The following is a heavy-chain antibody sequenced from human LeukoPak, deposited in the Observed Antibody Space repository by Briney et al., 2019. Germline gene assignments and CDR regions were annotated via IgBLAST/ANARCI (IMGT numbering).Heavy chain of an antibody. CDR2: IVGHSDNT. V-gene: IGHV3-23*01. D-gene: IGHD1-26*01. CDR1: GFTFNIYD. CDR3: AKDTDAITWHQGGGLNFDS. J-gene: IGHJ4*02. Sequence: GGSLRLSCAASGFTFNIYDMSWVRQAPGKGLEWVSAIVGHSDNTYYADSVKGRFTIYRDNSHNAVFLQMHSLAAEDTGVYYCAKDTDAITWHQGGGLNFDSWGQGTLVTVSS.